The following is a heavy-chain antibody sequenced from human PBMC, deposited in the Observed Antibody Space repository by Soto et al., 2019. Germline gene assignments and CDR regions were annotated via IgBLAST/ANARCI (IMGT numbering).Heavy chain of an antibody. D-gene: IGHD3-3*02. CDR1: GFTVSTNY. CDR3: ARHRDAFSSTFDY. Sequence: EVQLVETGGGLIQPGGSLRLSCAVSGFTVSTNYMSWVRQAPGKGLEWVSALYSGGYTYYADSVKGRFTISSDKSKSTLHLQRDSPRAEDPALYDRARHRDAFSSTFDYWGQGTRVTVSS. V-gene: IGHV3-53*02. CDR2: LYSGGYT. J-gene: IGHJ4*02.